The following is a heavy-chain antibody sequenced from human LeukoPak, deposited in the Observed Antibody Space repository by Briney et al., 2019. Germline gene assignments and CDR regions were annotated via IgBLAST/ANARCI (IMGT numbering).Heavy chain of an antibody. D-gene: IGHD6-6*01. CDR2: INHSGST. J-gene: IGHJ4*02. CDR1: GGPFSGYY. V-gene: IGHV4-34*01. CDR3: ARDSYSSSSGGIDY. Sequence: SSETLSLTCAVYGGPFSGYYWSWIRQPPGKGLEWIGEINHSGSTNYNPSLKSRVTISVDTSKNQFSLKLSSVTAADTAVYYCARDSYSSSSGGIDYWGQGTLVTVSS.